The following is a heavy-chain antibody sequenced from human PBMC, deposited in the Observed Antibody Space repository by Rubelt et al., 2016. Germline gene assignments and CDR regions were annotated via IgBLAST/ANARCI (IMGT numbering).Heavy chain of an antibody. D-gene: IGHD3/OR15-3a*01. CDR2: INSDGSST. Sequence: GGSLRLSCAASGFTFSSYWMHWVRQAPGKGLVWVSRINSDGSSTSYADSVKGRFTISRDNAKNSVYLQINSLRAEDTAVYYCARWTGLEADGTLAYWGQGTLVTVSS. J-gene: IGHJ4*02. V-gene: IGHV3-74*01. CDR1: GFTFSSYW. CDR3: ARWTGLEADGTLAY.